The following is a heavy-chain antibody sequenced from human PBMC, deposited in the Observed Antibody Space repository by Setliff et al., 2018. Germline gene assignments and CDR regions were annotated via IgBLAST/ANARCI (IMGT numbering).Heavy chain of an antibody. J-gene: IGHJ4*02. D-gene: IGHD6-19*01. V-gene: IGHV3-30-3*01. CDR1: GFNFSSYA. CDR3: AREKPRSGLDY. CDR2: ISYDGTNK. Sequence: GGSLRLSCEGSGFNFSSYAMHWVRQAPGKGLQWVAVISYDGTNKYYADSVKGRFIISRDNSNNTLYLQMNILRAEDTAVYYCAREKPRSGLDYWGQGTLVTVSS.